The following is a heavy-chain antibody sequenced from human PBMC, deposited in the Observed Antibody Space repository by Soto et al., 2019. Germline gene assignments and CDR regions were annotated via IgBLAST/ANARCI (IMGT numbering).Heavy chain of an antibody. CDR2: TYYRSKWYN. J-gene: IGHJ6*02. Sequence: PSQTLSLTCAISGDSVSLNSAAWNWIRQSPSRGLEWLGRTYYRSKWYNDYAVSVKSRITINPDTSKNQFSLQLNSVTPEDTAVYYCARGEEYSSSGVLYYYYGMDVWGQGTTVTVSS. CDR1: GDSVSLNSAA. CDR3: ARGEEYSSSGVLYYYYGMDV. V-gene: IGHV6-1*01. D-gene: IGHD6-6*01.